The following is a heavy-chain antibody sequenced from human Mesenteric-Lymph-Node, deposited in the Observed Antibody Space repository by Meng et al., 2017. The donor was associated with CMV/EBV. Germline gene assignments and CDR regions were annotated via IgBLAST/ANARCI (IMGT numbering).Heavy chain of an antibody. D-gene: IGHD3-10*01. J-gene: IGHJ4*02. CDR2: ITTSGNIQ. CDR3: ARETRGGSGSVDY. Sequence: GESLKISCAASGFTFSSYWMHWVRQAPGKGLEWLSYITTSGNIQYYADSVKGRFTVSRDNAKNSLYLQINTLRADDTAVYYCARETRGGSGSVDYWGQGTLVTVSS. V-gene: IGHV3-48*04. CDR1: GFTFSSYW.